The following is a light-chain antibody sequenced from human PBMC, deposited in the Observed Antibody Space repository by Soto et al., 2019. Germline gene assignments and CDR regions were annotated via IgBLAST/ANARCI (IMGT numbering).Light chain of an antibody. V-gene: IGKV3-20*01. J-gene: IGKJ1*01. CDR1: QSVSSY. Sequence: EIVLTQSPATLSLSPGERATLSCRASQSVSSYLAWYQQKPGQAPRLLIYDASNRATGIPDRFSGSGSGTDFTLTISRLEPEDSAVYYCQQYGSSSWTFGQGTKGDIK. CDR3: QQYGSSSWT. CDR2: DAS.